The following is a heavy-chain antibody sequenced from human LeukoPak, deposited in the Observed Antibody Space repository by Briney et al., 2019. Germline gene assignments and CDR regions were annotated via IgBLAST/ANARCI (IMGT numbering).Heavy chain of an antibody. CDR3: LKGAAYHWGVAFNI. V-gene: IGHV3-9*01. J-gene: IGHJ3*02. CDR2: ISWNSGTI. D-gene: IGHD7-27*01. Sequence: GGSLRLSCAASGFTFDDYVMNWVRQAPGKGLEWVSGISWNSGTIGYADSVKGRFTISRDNAKNSLYLQMNSLRAEDTALYYCLKGAAYHWGVAFNIGGQGKMVTVSS. CDR1: GFTFDDYV.